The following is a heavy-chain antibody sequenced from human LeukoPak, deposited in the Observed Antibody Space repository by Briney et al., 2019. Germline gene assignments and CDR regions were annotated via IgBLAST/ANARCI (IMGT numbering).Heavy chain of an antibody. D-gene: IGHD6-19*01. CDR1: GGSISSYY. CDR3: ARRAGTGVDY. CDR2: IYNTGST. Sequence: PSETLSLTCTVSGGSISSYYWSWIRQPPGKGLEWIGYIYNTGSTNYNPSLKSRVTISVDTSKNQFSLKLGSVTAADTAVYYCARRAGTGVDYWGQGTLVTVSS. V-gene: IGHV4-59*08. J-gene: IGHJ4*02.